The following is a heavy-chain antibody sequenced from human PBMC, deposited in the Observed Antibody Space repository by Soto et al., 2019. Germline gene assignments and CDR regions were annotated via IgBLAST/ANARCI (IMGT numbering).Heavy chain of an antibody. J-gene: IGHJ5*02. V-gene: IGHV1-69*06. CDR3: ARGGIAVAGTSHPAGWFDP. CDR1: GGTFSSYA. Sequence: QVQLVQSGAEVKKPGSSVNVSCKASGGTFSSYAISWVRQAPGRGLEWMGGIIPIFGTAHYAQKFQGRVTITADKSTSTAYMDLSSLRSDVTAVYYSARGGIAVAGTSHPAGWFDPCGQGTLVTVSS. D-gene: IGHD6-19*01. CDR2: IIPIFGTA.